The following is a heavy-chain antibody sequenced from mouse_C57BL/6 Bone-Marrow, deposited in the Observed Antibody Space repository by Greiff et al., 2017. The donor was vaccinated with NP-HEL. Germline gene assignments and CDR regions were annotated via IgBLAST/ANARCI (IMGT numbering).Heavy chain of an antibody. D-gene: IGHD2-12*01. V-gene: IGHV1-82*01. CDR1: GYAFSSSW. CDR3: ARYYMDY. Sequence: QVQLQQSGPELVKPGASVKISCKASGYAFSSSWMNWVKQRPGKGLEWIGRIYPGDGDTNYNGKFKGKATLTADKSSSTAYMQLSSLTSEDSAVYFCARYYMDYWGRGTTLTVSS. J-gene: IGHJ2*01. CDR2: IYPGDGDT.